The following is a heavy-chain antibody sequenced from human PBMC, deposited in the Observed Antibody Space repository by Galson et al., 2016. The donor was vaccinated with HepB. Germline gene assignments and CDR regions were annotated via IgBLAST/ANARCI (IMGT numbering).Heavy chain of an antibody. Sequence: SLRLSCAASGFTFSSNAMSWVRQAPGKGLEWASGISGTGSATYYADAVTGRFTISRDNSKNTLYLQMNSLRAEDTGLYYCTKGGRVTATQEYYFDYWGQGTLVTVSS. J-gene: IGHJ4*02. CDR1: GFTFSSNA. D-gene: IGHD2-21*02. CDR2: ISGTGSAT. V-gene: IGHV3-23*01. CDR3: TKGGRVTATQEYYFDY.